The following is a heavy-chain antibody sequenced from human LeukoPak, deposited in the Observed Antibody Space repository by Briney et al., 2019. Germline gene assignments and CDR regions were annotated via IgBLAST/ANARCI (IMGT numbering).Heavy chain of an antibody. Sequence: GESLKISCKGSGYSFSTYWIAWVRKVPGKGLEWMGIIYPGDSDTRYSPSFQGQVTISADKSISTAYLQWSSLKASDTAMYYCARLLEGVAGTWGYWGQGTLVTVSS. CDR1: GYSFSTYW. J-gene: IGHJ4*02. CDR2: IYPGDSDT. CDR3: ARLLEGVAGTWGY. V-gene: IGHV5-51*01. D-gene: IGHD6-19*01.